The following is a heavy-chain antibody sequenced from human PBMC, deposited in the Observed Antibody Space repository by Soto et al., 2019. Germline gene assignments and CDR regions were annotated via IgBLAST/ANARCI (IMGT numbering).Heavy chain of an antibody. J-gene: IGHJ4*02. V-gene: IGHV3-30*18. CDR2: ILYDGSKE. CDR1: GFSFNTYV. D-gene: IGHD2-21*01. Sequence: DSGFSFNTYVMDWIRQAPGKGLEWVARILYDGSKEYYADPVKGRFTISRDNSKNTLYLQMDRLRVEDTAVYFCAKGLALMADHWGQGT. CDR3: AKGLALMADH.